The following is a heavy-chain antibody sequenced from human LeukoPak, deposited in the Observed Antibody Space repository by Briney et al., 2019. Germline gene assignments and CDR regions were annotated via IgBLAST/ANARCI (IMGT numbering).Heavy chain of an antibody. CDR1: GITFSNYA. CDR3: AKDRAALPVTTYNFDF. CDR2: ISGSGAGT. V-gene: IGHV3-23*01. Sequence: GGSLRLSCAASGITFSNYAMNWVRQAPGKGLEWVSVISGSGAGTYYADSVRGRFTISRDNSENTLYLQMNNLRAEDTAVYYCAKDRAALPVTTYNFDFWGQGTLVTVSS. J-gene: IGHJ4*02. D-gene: IGHD2-2*01.